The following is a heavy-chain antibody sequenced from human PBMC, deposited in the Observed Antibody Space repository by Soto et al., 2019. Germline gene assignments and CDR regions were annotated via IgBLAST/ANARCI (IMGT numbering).Heavy chain of an antibody. CDR1: GGTFSSYT. CDR3: ARGNHRWRQLWYFDL. V-gene: IGHV1-69*12. J-gene: IGHJ2*01. CDR2: SIPIFGTA. D-gene: IGHD5-12*01. Sequence: QVQLVQSGAEVKKPGSSVTVSCKASGGTFSSYTISWVRQAPGPGLEWMGGSIPIFGTAHYAQKFQGRVTITADESTSTAYMELSSLRSEDTAVYYCARGNHRWRQLWYFDLWGRGTLVTVSS.